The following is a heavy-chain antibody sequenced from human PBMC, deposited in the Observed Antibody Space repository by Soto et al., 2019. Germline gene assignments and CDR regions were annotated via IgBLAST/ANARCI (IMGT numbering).Heavy chain of an antibody. D-gene: IGHD5-12*01. CDR3: ARDHGGYGTFDY. Sequence: QVQLVQSGAEVKKPGASVKVSCKASGYTFTTYGISWVRQAPGQGLEWMGWISSYNGVTNYAQKIQGRVTLTTDSSTSTAYMEVRSLRSDDTAVYYCARDHGGYGTFDYWGHGTLVTVSS. J-gene: IGHJ4*01. CDR2: ISSYNGVT. V-gene: IGHV1-18*01. CDR1: GYTFTTYG.